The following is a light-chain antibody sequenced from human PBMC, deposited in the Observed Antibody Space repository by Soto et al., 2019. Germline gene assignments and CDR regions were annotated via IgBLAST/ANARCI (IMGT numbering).Light chain of an antibody. Sequence: QSALTQPPSASGTPGQRVTISCSGRSSNIGSNTVNWYQQLPGTAPKLLIYNNNQRPSGVPDRFSGSKSGTSASLAISGLQSEDEADYYCATWDDGLDGYVFGTGTKRTVL. J-gene: IGLJ1*01. CDR3: ATWDDGLDGYV. CDR2: NNN. CDR1: SSNIGSNT. V-gene: IGLV1-44*01.